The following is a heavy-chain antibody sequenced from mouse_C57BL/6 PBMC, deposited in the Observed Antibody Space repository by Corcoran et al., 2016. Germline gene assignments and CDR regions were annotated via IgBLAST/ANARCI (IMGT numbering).Heavy chain of an antibody. Sequence: QVQLQQSGAELVKPGASVKISCKASGYAFSSYWMNWVKQRPGKGLEWIGQIYPGDGDTNYNGKFKGKATLTADKSSSTAYMQLSSLTSEDSAVYFCARGYYGSSYFDYGGQGTTLTVSS. CDR3: ARGYYGSSYFDY. V-gene: IGHV1-80*01. CDR1: GYAFSSYW. CDR2: IYPGDGDT. J-gene: IGHJ2*01. D-gene: IGHD1-1*01.